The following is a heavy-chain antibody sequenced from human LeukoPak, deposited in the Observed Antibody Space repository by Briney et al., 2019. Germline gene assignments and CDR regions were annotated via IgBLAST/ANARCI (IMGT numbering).Heavy chain of an antibody. Sequence: SETLSLTCTVSGGSISSHYWSWIRQPPGKGLEWIGYIYYGGSTNYNPSLKSRVTISVDTSKNQFSLKLSSVPAADTAVYYCARAGDPYYYDSSGIFDYWGQGTLVTVSS. CDR3: ARAGDPYYYDSSGIFDY. CDR2: IYYGGST. J-gene: IGHJ4*02. D-gene: IGHD3-22*01. V-gene: IGHV4-59*11. CDR1: GGSISSHY.